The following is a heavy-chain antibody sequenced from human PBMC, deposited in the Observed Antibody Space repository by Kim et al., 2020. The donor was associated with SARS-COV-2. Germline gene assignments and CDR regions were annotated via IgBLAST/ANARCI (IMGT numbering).Heavy chain of an antibody. D-gene: IGHD6-13*01. J-gene: IGHJ5*02. CDR2: INPNSGGT. Sequence: ASVKVSCKASGYTFTGYYMHWVRQAPGQGLEWMGWINPNSGGTNYAQKFQGRVTMTRDTSISTAYMELSRLRSDDTAVYYCARKERSSSWYVREPHNWFDPWGQGTLVTVSS. CDR1: GYTFTGYY. CDR3: ARKERSSSWYVREPHNWFDP. V-gene: IGHV1-2*02.